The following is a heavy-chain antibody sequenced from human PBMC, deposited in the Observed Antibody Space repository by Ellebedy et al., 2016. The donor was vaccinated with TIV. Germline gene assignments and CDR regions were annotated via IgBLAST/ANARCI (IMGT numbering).Heavy chain of an antibody. D-gene: IGHD2-15*01. V-gene: IGHV3-7*03. Sequence: GESLKISXAASGFTFSSYWMSWVRQAPGKGLEWVANIKKDGREKNYVDSVRGRFTISRDNTKNSLYLQMSSLRAEDTAVYYCTTDPYCSGGSCSHFDYWGQGTLVTVSS. CDR1: GFTFSSYW. CDR3: TTDPYCSGGSCSHFDY. CDR2: IKKDGREK. J-gene: IGHJ4*02.